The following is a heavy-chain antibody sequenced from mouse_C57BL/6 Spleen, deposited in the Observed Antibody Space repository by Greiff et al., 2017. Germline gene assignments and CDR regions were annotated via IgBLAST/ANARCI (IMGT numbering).Heavy chain of an antibody. J-gene: IGHJ3*01. D-gene: IGHD3-2*02. CDR2: IDPSDSET. CDR3: ARVEDSSGPFAY. CDR1: GYTFTSYW. Sequence: QVHVKQPGAELVRPGSSVKLSCKASGYTFTSYWMHWVKQRPIQGLEWIGNIDPSDSETHYNQKFKDKATLTVDKSSSTAYMQLSSLTSEDSAVYYCARVEDSSGPFAYWGQGTLVTVSA. V-gene: IGHV1-52*01.